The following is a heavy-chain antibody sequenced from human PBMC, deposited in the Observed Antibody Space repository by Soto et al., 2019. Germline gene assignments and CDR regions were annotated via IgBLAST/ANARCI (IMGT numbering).Heavy chain of an antibody. CDR3: ARDRARNWFDP. CDR2: ISGSGGST. V-gene: IGHV3-23*01. J-gene: IGHJ5*02. CDR1: GFTFSSYA. D-gene: IGHD1-26*01. Sequence: GGSLRLSCAASGFTFSSYAMSWVRQAPGKGLEWVSAISGSGGSTYYADSVKGRFTISRDNAKNSLYLQMNSLRAEDTAVYYYARDRARNWFDPWGQGTLVTVSS.